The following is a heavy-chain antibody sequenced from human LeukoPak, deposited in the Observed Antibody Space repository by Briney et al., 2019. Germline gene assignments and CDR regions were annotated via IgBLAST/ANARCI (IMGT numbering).Heavy chain of an antibody. Sequence: PGGSLRLSCAASGFTFSSYWMSWVRQSPGKGLEWIGEIFRSGSTNYNPSLKSRVTISVDTSKNQFSLKLTSVTAADTAMYYCGRNAAYCIDYWGQGNLVTVSS. V-gene: IGHV4-4*02. D-gene: IGHD1-26*01. CDR1: GFTFSSYW. CDR2: IFRSGST. CDR3: GRNAAYCIDY. J-gene: IGHJ4*02.